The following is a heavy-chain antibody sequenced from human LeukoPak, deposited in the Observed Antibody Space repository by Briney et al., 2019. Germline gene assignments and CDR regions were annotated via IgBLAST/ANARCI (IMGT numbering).Heavy chain of an antibody. CDR2: ISGSGGST. CDR1: GLTFSSYA. Sequence: GGSLRLSCAASGLTFSSYAMSWVRQAPGKGLEWVSAISGSGGSTYYTDSVKGRFTISRDNSKNTLHLQMSSLRAEDTALYYCVKDRCDRTTCPEVWGQGTLVTVSS. V-gene: IGHV3-23*01. J-gene: IGHJ4*02. CDR3: VKDRCDRTTCPEV. D-gene: IGHD2-2*01.